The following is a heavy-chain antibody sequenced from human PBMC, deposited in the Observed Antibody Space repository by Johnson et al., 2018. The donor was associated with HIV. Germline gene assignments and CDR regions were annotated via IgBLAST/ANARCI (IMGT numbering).Heavy chain of an antibody. CDR2: INAGGDT. V-gene: IGHV3-NL1*01. Sequence: QVQLVESGGVVVQPGGSLRLSCAASGFTFSSYGMHWVRQAPWKGLEWVSVINAGGDTYYADSVKGRFTISRDRSKNTVSLQMNSLRAEDTAVYYCASTGSGSDDVFDIWGQGTMVTVSS. CDR3: ASTGSGSDDVFDI. J-gene: IGHJ3*02. CDR1: GFTFSSYG. D-gene: IGHD3-10*01.